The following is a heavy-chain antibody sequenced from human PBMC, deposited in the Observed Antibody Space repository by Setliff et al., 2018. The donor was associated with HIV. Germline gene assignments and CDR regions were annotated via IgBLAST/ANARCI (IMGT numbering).Heavy chain of an antibody. J-gene: IGHJ4*02. CDR3: AKSWAYDSSGYSSDYFDY. Sequence: GGSLRLSCAASGFTFRTYVMYWVRQAPGKGLEWVALISFDGNNIYYADSVKGRFTISRDNSKNTLYLQMNSLRAEDTAVYYCAKSWAYDSSGYSSDYFDYWGQGTLVTVSS. CDR1: GFTFRTYV. D-gene: IGHD3-22*01. V-gene: IGHV3-30*18. CDR2: ISFDGNNI.